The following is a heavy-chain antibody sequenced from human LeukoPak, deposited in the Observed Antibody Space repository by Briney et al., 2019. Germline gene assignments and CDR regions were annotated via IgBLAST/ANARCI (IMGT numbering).Heavy chain of an antibody. CDR3: ARRLGSGYYFPFDY. CDR1: GFTFDDYG. D-gene: IGHD3-22*01. Sequence: GGSLRLSCAASGFTFDDYGISWVRQAPGKGLEWVSGVNWNGDSTNYADSVKGRFTISRDNAKNSLYLQMNSLRAEDTALYYCARRLGSGYYFPFDYWGQGTLVTVSS. CDR2: VNWNGDST. J-gene: IGHJ4*02. V-gene: IGHV3-20*04.